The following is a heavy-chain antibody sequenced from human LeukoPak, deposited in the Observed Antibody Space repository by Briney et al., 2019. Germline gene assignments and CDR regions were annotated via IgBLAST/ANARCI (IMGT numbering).Heavy chain of an antibody. J-gene: IGHJ4*02. Sequence: GGSLRLSCAASGFTFSSYGMHWVRQAPGKGLEWVAVISYDGSNKYYADSVKSRFTISRDNSKNTLYLQMNSLRAEDTAVYYCAKDRTTVTRHPGWDYWGQGTLVTVSS. CDR3: AKDRTTVTRHPGWDY. CDR1: GFTFSSYG. V-gene: IGHV3-30*18. D-gene: IGHD4-17*01. CDR2: ISYDGSNK.